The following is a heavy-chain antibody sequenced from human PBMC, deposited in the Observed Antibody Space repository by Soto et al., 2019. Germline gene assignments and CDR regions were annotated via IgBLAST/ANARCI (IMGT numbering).Heavy chain of an antibody. CDR3: HLGGSYYRY. CDR1: GFTFSNAW. V-gene: IGHV3-15*01. J-gene: IGHJ4*02. Sequence: GGSLRLSXAASGFTFSNAWMSWVRQAPGKGLEWVGRNKSKTDGGTTDYAAPVKGRFTISRDDSKNTLYLQMNSLKTEDTAVYYCHLGGSYYRYLGQGTLVTVSS. CDR2: NKSKTDGGTT. D-gene: IGHD1-26*01.